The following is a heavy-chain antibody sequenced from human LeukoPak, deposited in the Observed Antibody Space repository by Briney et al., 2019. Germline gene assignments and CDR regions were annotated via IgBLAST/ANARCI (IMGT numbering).Heavy chain of an antibody. CDR1: GFTFSGFA. D-gene: IGHD3-10*01. CDR2: ISGSGGST. CDR3: ARSRLWFGELSHFDY. Sequence: GGSLRLSCAASGFTFSGFAMSWVRQAPGKGLEWVSTISGSGGSTYYADSVKGRFTISRDNAKNSLYLQMNSLRAEDTAVYFCARSRLWFGELSHFDYWGQGTLVIVSS. V-gene: IGHV3-23*01. J-gene: IGHJ4*02.